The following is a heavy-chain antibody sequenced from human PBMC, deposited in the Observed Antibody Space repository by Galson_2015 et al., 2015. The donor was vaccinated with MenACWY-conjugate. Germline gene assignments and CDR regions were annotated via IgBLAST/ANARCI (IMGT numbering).Heavy chain of an antibody. CDR2: ISGSGGST. D-gene: IGHD6-25*01. Sequence: SLRLSCAASGFTFSNYAMSWVRQAPGKGLEWVSAISGSGGSTYYADSVKGRFTISRDNSNNTLYLQMNSLRAEDTAVYYCVKDPSAPATTYYFDYWGQGTLATVSS. CDR1: GFTFSNYA. J-gene: IGHJ4*02. V-gene: IGHV3-23*01. CDR3: VKDPSAPATTYYFDY.